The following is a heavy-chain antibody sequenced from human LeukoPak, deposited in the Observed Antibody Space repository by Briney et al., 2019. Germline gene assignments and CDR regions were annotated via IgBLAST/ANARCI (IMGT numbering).Heavy chain of an antibody. J-gene: IGHJ6*03. V-gene: IGHV4-61*02. CDR3: ARSFRDSDRSGYYYYYYMDV. D-gene: IGHD3-22*01. CDR2: ISTSGNA. Sequence: PSQTLSLTCTVSGGSISSGSYYWSWIRQPAGRGLEWIGRISTSGNANYNPSLKSRVTISVDTSKNQFSLRLSSVTAADTAVYFCARSFRDSDRSGYYYYYYMDVWGKGTTVTISS. CDR1: GGSISSGSYY.